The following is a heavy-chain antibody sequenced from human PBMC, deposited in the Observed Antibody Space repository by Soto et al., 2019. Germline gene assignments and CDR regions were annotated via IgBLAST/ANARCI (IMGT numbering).Heavy chain of an antibody. J-gene: IGHJ4*02. V-gene: IGHV1-69*13. CDR2: IIPIFGTA. CDR3: ARDVGLWYSSGWTPFDY. D-gene: IGHD6-19*01. CDR1: GGTFSSYA. Sequence: SVKVSCKASGGTFSSYAISWVRQAPGQGLEWMGGIIPIFGTANYAQKFQGRVTITADESTSTAYMELSSLRSEDTAVYYCARDVGLWYSSGWTPFDYWGQGTLVTVSS.